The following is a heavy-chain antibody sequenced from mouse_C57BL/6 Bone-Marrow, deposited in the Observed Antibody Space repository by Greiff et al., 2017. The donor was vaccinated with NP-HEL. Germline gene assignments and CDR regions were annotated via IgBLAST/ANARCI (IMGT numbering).Heavy chain of an antibody. Sequence: EVHLVESGEGLVKPGGSLKLSCAASGFTFSSYAMSWVRQTPETRLEWVAYISSGGDYIYYADTVKGRFTISRDNARNTLYMQMSSRKSEDTAMYYWTIEHEGVDGNYGSALWCAYWGQGTLVTVSA. V-gene: IGHV5-9-1*02. CDR3: TIEHEGVDGNYGSALWCAY. CDR2: ISSGGDYI. CDR1: GFTFSSYA. D-gene: IGHD2-1*01. J-gene: IGHJ3*01.